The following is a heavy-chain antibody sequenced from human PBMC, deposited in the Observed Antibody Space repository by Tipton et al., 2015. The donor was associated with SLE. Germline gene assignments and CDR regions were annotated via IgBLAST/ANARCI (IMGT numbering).Heavy chain of an antibody. CDR3: ARHGLTMVVTLDY. CDR1: GYTFTGYY. Sequence: QLVQSGAEVKKPGASVKVSCKASGYTFTGYYMHWVRQAPGQGLEWMGRINPNRGGTNYAQKFQGRVTMTRDTSISTAYMELSRLRSDDTAVYYCARHGLTMVVTLDYWGQGTLVTVSS. V-gene: IGHV1-2*06. CDR2: INPNRGGT. D-gene: IGHD4-23*01. J-gene: IGHJ4*02.